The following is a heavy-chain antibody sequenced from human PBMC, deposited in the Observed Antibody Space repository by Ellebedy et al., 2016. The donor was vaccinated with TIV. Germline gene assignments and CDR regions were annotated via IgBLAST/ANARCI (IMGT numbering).Heavy chain of an antibody. CDR2: IIPIFGTA. CDR3: AREGPLRDLDY. J-gene: IGHJ4*02. Sequence: SVKVSXXASGGTFSSYAISWVRQAPGQGLEWMGGIIPIFGTANYAQKFQGRVTITADESTSTAYMELSSLRSEDTAVYYCAREGPLRDLDYWGQGTLVTVSS. V-gene: IGHV1-69*13. CDR1: GGTFSSYA.